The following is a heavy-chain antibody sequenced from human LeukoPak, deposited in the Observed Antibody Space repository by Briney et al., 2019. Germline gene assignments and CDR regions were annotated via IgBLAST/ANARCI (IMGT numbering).Heavy chain of an antibody. D-gene: IGHD6-19*01. CDR1: GFTLSSYE. V-gene: IGHV3-23*01. Sequence: GGSLRLSCAASGFTLSSYEMNWVRQAPGKGLEWVSGISGSGGSTYYADSVKGRFTISRDNSKNTLYLQMNSLRAEDTAVYYCAKVGSGWCYFDYWGQGTLVTVSS. J-gene: IGHJ4*02. CDR2: ISGSGGST. CDR3: AKVGSGWCYFDY.